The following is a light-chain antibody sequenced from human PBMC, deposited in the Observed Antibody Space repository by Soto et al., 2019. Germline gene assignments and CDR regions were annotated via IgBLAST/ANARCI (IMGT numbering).Light chain of an antibody. V-gene: IGKV3-15*01. CDR1: PSVSSN. Sequence: EIVMTQSPATLSVSPGERATLSCRASPSVSSNLAWYQQKPGQAPRLLIYGASTRATGIPARFSGSGSGTEFTLTISSPQSDDFGTYYCQQYNNWPPITFGQGTRLEIK. J-gene: IGKJ5*01. CDR2: GAS. CDR3: QQYNNWPPIT.